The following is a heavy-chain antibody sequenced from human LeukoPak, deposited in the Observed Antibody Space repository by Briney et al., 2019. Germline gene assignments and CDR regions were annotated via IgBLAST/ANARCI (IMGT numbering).Heavy chain of an antibody. V-gene: IGHV4-59*07. CDR2: IYYSGST. D-gene: IGHD3-3*01. CDR3: ARVGPIRFLEWTGYYFDY. Sequence: PSDPLSLTCTLSGGSISSYYWSWIRQPPGKALEWLGYIYYSGSTNYNPCLKSRVTISVDASKNQFSLKLSSVTAADTAVYYWARVGPIRFLEWTGYYFDYWGQGTLVTVSS. CDR1: GGSISSYY. J-gene: IGHJ4*02.